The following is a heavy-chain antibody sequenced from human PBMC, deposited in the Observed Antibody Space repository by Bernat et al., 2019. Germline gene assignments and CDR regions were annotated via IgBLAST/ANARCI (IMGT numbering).Heavy chain of an antibody. D-gene: IGHD3-10*01. CDR1: GGSISSSSYY. Sequence: QLQLQESGPGLVKPSETLSLTCTVSGGSISSSSYYWGWIRQPPGKGLGWIGSIYYSGSTYYNPSLKSRVTISVDTSKNQFSLKLSSVTAADTAVYYCARDGADDYGSGMVGMDVWGQGTTVTVSS. CDR2: IYYSGST. J-gene: IGHJ6*02. CDR3: ARDGADDYGSGMVGMDV. V-gene: IGHV4-39*02.